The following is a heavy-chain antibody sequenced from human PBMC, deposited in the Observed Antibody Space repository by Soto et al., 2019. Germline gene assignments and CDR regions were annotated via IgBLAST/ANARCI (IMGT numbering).Heavy chain of an antibody. Sequence: AVKVSCKASGYTITNYFFHWVRQAPGQGLEWMGMINPTFGSTSYTQDLQGRVTMTRDTSTGTVYMDLTSLKSEDTAVYYCAGDRPDQYDYRGRGTLDIVSS. CDR2: INPTFGST. CDR3: AGDRPDQYDY. V-gene: IGHV1-46*01. CDR1: GYTITNYF. J-gene: IGHJ4*02.